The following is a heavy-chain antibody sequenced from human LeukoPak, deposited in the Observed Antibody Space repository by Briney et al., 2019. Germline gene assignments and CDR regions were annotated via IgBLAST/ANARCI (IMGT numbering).Heavy chain of an antibody. CDR3: ARDSTPEALGGYGDSPILDY. CDR1: GGSISSYY. V-gene: IGHV4-4*07. D-gene: IGHD4-17*01. J-gene: IGHJ4*02. Sequence: PSETLSLTCTVSGGSISSYYRSWIRQPAGKGLEWIGRIYTSGSTNYNPSLKSRVTMSVDTSKNQFSLKLSSVTAADTAVYYCARDSTPEALGGYGDSPILDYWGQGTLVTVSS. CDR2: IYTSGST.